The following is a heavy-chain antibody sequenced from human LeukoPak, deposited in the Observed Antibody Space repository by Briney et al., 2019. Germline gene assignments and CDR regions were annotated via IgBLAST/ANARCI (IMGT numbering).Heavy chain of an antibody. J-gene: IGHJ3*02. CDR3: ARAPPKSYDFWSGSQDAFDI. Sequence: ASVKVSYKASGYTFTSYGISWVRQAPGQGLEWMGWISAYNGNTNYAQKLQGRVTMTTDTSTSTAYMELRSLRSDDTAVYYCARAPPKSYDFWSGSQDAFDIWGQGTMVTVSS. CDR1: GYTFTSYG. V-gene: IGHV1-18*01. D-gene: IGHD3-3*01. CDR2: ISAYNGNT.